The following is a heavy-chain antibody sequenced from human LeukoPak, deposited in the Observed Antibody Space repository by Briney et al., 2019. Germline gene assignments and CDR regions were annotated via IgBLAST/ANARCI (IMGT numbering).Heavy chain of an antibody. CDR1: GYTFSGYG. V-gene: IGHV1-18*01. Sequence: ASVKVSCKASGYTFSGYGISWVRQAPGQGLEWMGWISTHNGNTNYAQKVQGRVTMTTDTSTSTAYMELRSLRSDDTAVYYCAREGALRGLPFDTWGQGTMVTVSS. D-gene: IGHD2-15*01. CDR3: AREGALRGLPFDT. CDR2: ISTHNGNT. J-gene: IGHJ3*02.